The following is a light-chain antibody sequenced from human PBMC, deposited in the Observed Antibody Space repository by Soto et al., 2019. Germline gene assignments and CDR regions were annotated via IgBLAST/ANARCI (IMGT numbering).Light chain of an antibody. V-gene: IGLV2-14*01. CDR1: SSDVSGYNY. J-gene: IGLJ3*02. Sequence: QSALTQPASVSGSPEQSITISCTGTSSDVSGYNYVSWYQQHPGKAPKLMIYDVSNRPSGVSNRFSGSKSGNTASLTISGLQAEDEADYYCSSYTSSSTRVFGGGTKLTVL. CDR2: DVS. CDR3: SSYTSSSTRV.